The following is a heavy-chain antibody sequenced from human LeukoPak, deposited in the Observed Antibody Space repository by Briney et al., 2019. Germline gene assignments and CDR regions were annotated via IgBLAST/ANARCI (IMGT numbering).Heavy chain of an antibody. CDR1: GYTFSDYG. Sequence: SLKVSCKASGYTFSDYGVSWVRQAPGQGLEWMGRIIPILGIANYAQKFQGRVTITADKSTSTAYMELSSLRSEDTAVYYCARWRYSGSYGGDYWGQGTLVTVSS. CDR2: IIPILGIA. J-gene: IGHJ4*02. V-gene: IGHV1-69*04. D-gene: IGHD1-26*01. CDR3: ARWRYSGSYGGDY.